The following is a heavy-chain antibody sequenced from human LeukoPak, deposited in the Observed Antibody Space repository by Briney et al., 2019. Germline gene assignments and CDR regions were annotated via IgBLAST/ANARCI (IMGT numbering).Heavy chain of an antibody. CDR2: ISAVGDGA. Sequence: PGGSLRLSCATPGFSFSTCAMNWVRQAPGKGLDCVSTISAVGDGALYADSVKGRFTISRENSKNTLFLQMNSLRAEDTAVYYCAKRTRGYSYGTLDYWGQGTLVTVSS. D-gene: IGHD5-18*01. V-gene: IGHV3-23*01. CDR1: GFSFSTCA. CDR3: AKRTRGYSYGTLDY. J-gene: IGHJ4*02.